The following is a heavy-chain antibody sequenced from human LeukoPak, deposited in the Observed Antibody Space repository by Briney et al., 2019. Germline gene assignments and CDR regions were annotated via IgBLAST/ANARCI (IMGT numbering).Heavy chain of an antibody. V-gene: IGHV4-30-2*01. D-gene: IGHD2-2*01. Sequence: PSQTLSLTCAVSGGSISSGGYSWSWIRQPPGKGLEWIGYIYHSGSTYYNPSLKSRVTISVDRSKNQFSLKLSSVTAADTAVYYCARIPNDCSSTSCYEGAFDYWGQGTLVTVSS. CDR2: IYHSGST. J-gene: IGHJ4*02. CDR1: GGSISSGGYS. CDR3: ARIPNDCSSTSCYEGAFDY.